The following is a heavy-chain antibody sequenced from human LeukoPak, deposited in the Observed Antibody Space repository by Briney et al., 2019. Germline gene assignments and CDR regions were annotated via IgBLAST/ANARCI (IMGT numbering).Heavy chain of an antibody. Sequence: GGSLRLSCAASGFTFSSYWMHWVRQAPGKGLVWVSRINSDGRSTSYADSAKGRFTISRDNAKNTLYLQMNSLRAEDTAEYYCVRDVWGDRDSYFDYWGQGTLVTVSS. V-gene: IGHV3-74*01. CDR2: INSDGRST. CDR1: GFTFSSYW. D-gene: IGHD2-21*01. CDR3: VRDVWGDRDSYFDY. J-gene: IGHJ4*02.